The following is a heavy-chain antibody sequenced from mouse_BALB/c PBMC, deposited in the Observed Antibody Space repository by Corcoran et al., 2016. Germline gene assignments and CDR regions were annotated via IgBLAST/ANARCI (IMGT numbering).Heavy chain of an antibody. J-gene: IGHJ3*01. Sequence: VQLQQSGPEPVKPGASVKMSCKASGYTFTSYVMHWVKQKPGQGLEWIGYINPYNDGTKYNEKFKGKATLTSDKSSSTAYMELSSLTSEDSAVYYCARVITTLTRFAYWGPGPQLNVSA. CDR3: ARVITTLTRFAY. CDR1: GYTFTSYV. D-gene: IGHD1-1*01. CDR2: INPYNDGT. V-gene: IGHV1S136*01.